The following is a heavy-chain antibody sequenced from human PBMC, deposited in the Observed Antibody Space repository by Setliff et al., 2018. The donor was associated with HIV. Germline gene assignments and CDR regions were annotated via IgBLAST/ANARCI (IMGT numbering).Heavy chain of an antibody. V-gene: IGHV1-18*01. CDR2: VNTNNDKT. J-gene: IGHJ5*02. Sequence: KVSCKASGYTFTNFGITWVRQVPGQGLEWMGWVNTNNDKTNYAQKFQGRVTMTTDRSTKTAYLDLGSLRPDDTAVYYCARDLYTSGWPNWFDPWGPGTLVTVSS. D-gene: IGHD6-19*01. CDR1: GYTFTNFG. CDR3: ARDLYTSGWPNWFDP.